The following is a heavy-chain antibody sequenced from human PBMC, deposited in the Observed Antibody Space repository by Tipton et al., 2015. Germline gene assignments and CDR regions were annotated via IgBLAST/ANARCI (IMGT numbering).Heavy chain of an antibody. CDR3: ARDGKVAALDF. CDR1: GFTVSSNY. V-gene: IGHV3-21*01. D-gene: IGHD2-15*01. J-gene: IGHJ4*02. Sequence: QLVQSGGGLIQPGGSLRLSCAASGFTVSSNYMSWVRQAPGKGLEWVSSISSSSSYIYYADSVKGRFTISRDNAKNSLYLQMNSLRAEDTAVYYCARDGKVAALDFWGQGTLVTVSS. CDR2: ISSSSSYI.